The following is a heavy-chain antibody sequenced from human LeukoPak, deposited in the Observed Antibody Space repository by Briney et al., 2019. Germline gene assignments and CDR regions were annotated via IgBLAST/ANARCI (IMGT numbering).Heavy chain of an antibody. CDR2: INAGNGNT. J-gene: IGHJ4*02. CDR3: ASLSEAYGLYYFDY. D-gene: IGHD2-8*01. CDR1: GYTFTSYA. V-gene: IGHV1-3*01. Sequence: ASVKVSCKASGYTFTSYAMHWVRQAPGQRLEWMGWINAGNGNTKYSQKFQGRVTITRDTSASTAYMELRSLRSDDTAVYYCASLSEAYGLYYFDYWGQGTLVTVSS.